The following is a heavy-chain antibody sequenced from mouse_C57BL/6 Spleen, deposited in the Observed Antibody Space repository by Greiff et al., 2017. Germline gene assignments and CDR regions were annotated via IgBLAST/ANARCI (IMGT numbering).Heavy chain of an antibody. D-gene: IGHD1-1*01. CDR1: GFTFSSYA. Sequence: EVQLVESGEGLVKPGGSLKLSCAASGFTFSSYAMSWVRQTPEKRLEWVAYISSGGEYIYYTDTVKGRFTISRDNARNTLYLQMSSLKSEDTAMYYCTRDSGSSPHWYFDVWGTGTTVTVSS. CDR3: TRDSGSSPHWYFDV. J-gene: IGHJ1*03. V-gene: IGHV5-9-1*02. CDR2: ISSGGEYI.